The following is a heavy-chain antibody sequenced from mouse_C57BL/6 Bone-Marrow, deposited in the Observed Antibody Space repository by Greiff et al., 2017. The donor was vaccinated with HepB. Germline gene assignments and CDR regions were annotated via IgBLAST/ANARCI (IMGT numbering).Heavy chain of an antibody. V-gene: IGHV1-50*01. J-gene: IGHJ4*01. CDR3: ANYDYDGYAMDY. CDR1: GYTFTSYW. Sequence: QVQLQQPGAELAKPGASVKLSCKASGYTFTSYWMQWVKQRPGQGLEWIGEIDPSDSYTNYNQKLKGKATLTVDTSSSTAYMQLSSLTSEDSAVYYCANYDYDGYAMDYWGQGTSVTVSS. D-gene: IGHD2-4*01. CDR2: IDPSDSYT.